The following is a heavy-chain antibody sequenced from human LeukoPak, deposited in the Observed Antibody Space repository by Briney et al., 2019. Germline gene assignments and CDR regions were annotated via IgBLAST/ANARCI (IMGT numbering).Heavy chain of an antibody. D-gene: IGHD2-2*01. V-gene: IGHV3-23*01. Sequence: GGSLRLSCAASGFIFSSYAMSWVRQAPGKGLEWVSSVTGSGGGTYYADSVKGRFTIPRDNSKNTLYLQMNSLRAEDTAVYYCATTSAKSCSSTSCYSDYWGQGTLVTLSS. CDR3: ATTSAKSCSSTSCYSDY. CDR2: VTGSGGGT. CDR1: GFIFSSYA. J-gene: IGHJ4*02.